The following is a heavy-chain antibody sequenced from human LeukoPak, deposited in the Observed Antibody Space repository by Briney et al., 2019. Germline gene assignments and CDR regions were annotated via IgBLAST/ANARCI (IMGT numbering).Heavy chain of an antibody. D-gene: IGHD3-16*01. CDR2: INHNGNVN. J-gene: IGHJ6*02. V-gene: IGHV3-7*03. Sequence: GGSLRLSCSASGLTATNAWMNWARQAPGKGLEWVASINHNGNVNYYVDSVKGRFAISRDNAKNSLYLQMSNLRAEDTAVYFCARGGGLDVWGQGATVTVSS. CDR1: GLTATNAW. CDR3: ARGGGLDV.